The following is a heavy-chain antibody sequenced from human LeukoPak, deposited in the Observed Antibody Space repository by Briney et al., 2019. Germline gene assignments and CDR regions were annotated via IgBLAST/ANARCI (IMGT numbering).Heavy chain of an antibody. CDR2: IWYDGSNK. V-gene: IGHV3-33*08. D-gene: IGHD3-10*01. CDR1: GLTFRNYG. J-gene: IGHJ5*02. Sequence: PGGSLRLSCAASGLTFRNYGMHWVRQAPGKGLEWVAIIWYDGSNKYYTDSLKGRFTTSRDNSKNTLYLQMNSLRAEDTAIYYCARDRGESWFDPWGQGTLVTVSS. CDR3: ARDRGESWFDP.